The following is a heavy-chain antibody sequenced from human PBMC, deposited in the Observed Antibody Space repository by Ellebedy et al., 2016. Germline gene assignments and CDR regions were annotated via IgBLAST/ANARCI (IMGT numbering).Heavy chain of an antibody. CDR2: IYYSGST. J-gene: IGHJ5*02. Sequence: SETLSLTXTVSGGSISSYYWSWIRQPPGKGLEWIGYIYYSGSTNYNPSLKSRVTISVDTSKNQFSLKLSSVTAADTAVYYCARHTRNSPTDPWGQGTLVTVSS. CDR3: ARHTRNSPTDP. CDR1: GGSISSYY. D-gene: IGHD4-11*01. V-gene: IGHV4-59*08.